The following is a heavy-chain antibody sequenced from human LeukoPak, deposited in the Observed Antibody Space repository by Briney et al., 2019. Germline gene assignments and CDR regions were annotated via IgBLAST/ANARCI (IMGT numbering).Heavy chain of an antibody. V-gene: IGHV3-15*01. CDR1: GFSFNSAW. CDR2: IKSKTDGGTT. Sequence: GGSLRLSCAASGFSFNSAWMSWVRQAPGKGLEWVGRIKSKTDGGTTDYAAPVKGRFTISRDDSKNTLYLQMNSLKTEDTAVYYCTTTRITMVRGVIIVSARPDAFDIWGQGTMVTVSS. J-gene: IGHJ3*02. D-gene: IGHD3-10*01. CDR3: TTTRITMVRGVIIVSARPDAFDI.